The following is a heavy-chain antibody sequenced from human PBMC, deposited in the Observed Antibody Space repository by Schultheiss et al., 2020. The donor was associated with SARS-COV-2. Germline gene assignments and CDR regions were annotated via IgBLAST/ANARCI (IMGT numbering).Heavy chain of an antibody. V-gene: IGHV1-18*01. CDR2: ISAYNGNT. CDR3: ARGVPDNYDWFDP. Sequence: ALVKVSCKASGYTFTSYGISWVRQAPGQGLEWMGWISAYNGNTNYAQKLQGRVTMTTDTSTSTVYMELSSLRSEDTAVYYCARGVPDNYDWFDPWGQGTLVTVSS. CDR1: GYTFTSYG. J-gene: IGHJ5*02. D-gene: IGHD5-18*01.